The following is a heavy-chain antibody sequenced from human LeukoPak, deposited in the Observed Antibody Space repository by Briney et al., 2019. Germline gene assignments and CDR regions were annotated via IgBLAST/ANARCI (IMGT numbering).Heavy chain of an antibody. J-gene: IGHJ6*03. V-gene: IGHV4-4*07. CDR1: GGSISSYY. CDR3: ARVAYGRGVPSKVVPAAPTLYYYYYYMDV. CDR2: IYTSGST. D-gene: IGHD2-2*01. Sequence: SETLSLTCTVSGGSISSYYWSWIRQPAGKGLEWIGRIYTSGSTNYNPSLKSRVTMSVDTSKNQFSLKLSSVTAADTAVYYCARVAYGRGVPSKVVPAAPTLYYYYYYMDVWGKGTTVTVSS.